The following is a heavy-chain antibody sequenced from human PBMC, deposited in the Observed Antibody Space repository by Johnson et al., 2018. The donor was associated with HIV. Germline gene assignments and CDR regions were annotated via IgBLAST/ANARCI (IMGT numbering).Heavy chain of an antibody. V-gene: IGHV3-30*04. J-gene: IGHJ3*02. CDR3: ARIRFLVGATSGAFDI. CDR1: GFTFSSYA. CDR2: ISFDGSNR. D-gene: IGHD1-26*01. Sequence: QVQLVESGGGVVQPGRSLRLSCAASGFTFSSYAMHWVRQAPGKGLEWVAVISFDGSNRNYADSVKGRFTISRDNSKNTLYLQMNSLRAEDTAVYYCARIRFLVGATSGAFDIWGQGTMVTVSS.